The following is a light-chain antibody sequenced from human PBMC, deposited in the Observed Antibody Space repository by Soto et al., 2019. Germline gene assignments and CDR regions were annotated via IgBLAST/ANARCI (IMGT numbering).Light chain of an antibody. CDR1: QSLSSGY. CDR2: GAS. J-gene: IGKJ1*01. V-gene: IGKV3-20*01. Sequence: IVLTHSPGTLSLSPGERATLSCRASQSLSSGYLGWYLQKPGQAPRLLIYGASSRATGIPDRFSGSASGTDFTLTISRLEPEDFAMYYCQQYGVSPWTFGQGTKVDIK. CDR3: QQYGVSPWT.